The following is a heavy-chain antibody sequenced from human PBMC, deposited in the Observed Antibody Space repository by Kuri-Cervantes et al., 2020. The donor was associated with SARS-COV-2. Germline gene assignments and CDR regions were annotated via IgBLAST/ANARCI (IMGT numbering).Heavy chain of an antibody. CDR1: GGPISSSSYY. Sequence: GSLRLSFTVSGGPISSSSYYWCCIRQPPGKGLEWIGSIYDSGSTYYKPSLKSRVTISVDTSKNQFTLKQSSVTAAETVVYYCAIRGAVAGTVPFFDYWGQGTLVTVSS. J-gene: IGHJ4*02. V-gene: IGHV4-39*01. D-gene: IGHD6-19*01. CDR2: IYDSGST. CDR3: AIRGAVAGTVPFFDY.